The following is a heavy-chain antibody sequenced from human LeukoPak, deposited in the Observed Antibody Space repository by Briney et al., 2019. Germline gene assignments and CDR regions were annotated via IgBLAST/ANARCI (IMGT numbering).Heavy chain of an antibody. D-gene: IGHD6-6*01. CDR3: ARDLFIGDELAALYY. V-gene: IGHV3-21*01. Sequence: GGSLRLSCAASGFTFSSYSMNWVRQAPGKGLEWVSSISSSSSYIYYADSVKGRFTISRDNAKNSLYLQMNSLRAEDTAVYYCARDLFIGDELAALYYWGQGTLVTVSS. CDR1: GFTFSSYS. J-gene: IGHJ4*02. CDR2: ISSSSSYI.